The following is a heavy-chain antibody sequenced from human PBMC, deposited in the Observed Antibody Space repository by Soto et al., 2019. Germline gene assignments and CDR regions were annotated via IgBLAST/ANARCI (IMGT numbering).Heavy chain of an antibody. V-gene: IGHV3-7*01. CDR1: AFTFGTYW. CDR3: ARDQGYCRGGSCGIFDY. CDR2: MNQDGGEK. D-gene: IGHD2-15*01. Sequence: GGSLRLSCAASAFTFGTYWMSWVRQAPGKGLEWVANMNQDGGEKYYVDSVKGRFTISRDNAKNSLHLQMNSLRAEDTAVYYCARDQGYCRGGSCGIFDYWGQGT. J-gene: IGHJ4*02.